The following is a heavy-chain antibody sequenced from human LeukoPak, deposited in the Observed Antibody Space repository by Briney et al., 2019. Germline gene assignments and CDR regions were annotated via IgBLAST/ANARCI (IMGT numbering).Heavy chain of an antibody. D-gene: IGHD6-19*01. CDR1: GFTFSSYA. J-gene: IGHJ4*02. CDR3: AKDDHGGSGWRDYFDY. V-gene: IGHV3-23*01. CDR2: ISGSGGST. Sequence: GGSLRLSCAASGFTFSSYAMSWVRQAPGKGLEWVSAISGSGGSTYYADSVKGRFTISRDNSKNTLYLQMNSLRAEDTAVYYCAKDDHGGSGWRDYFDYWGQGTLVTVST.